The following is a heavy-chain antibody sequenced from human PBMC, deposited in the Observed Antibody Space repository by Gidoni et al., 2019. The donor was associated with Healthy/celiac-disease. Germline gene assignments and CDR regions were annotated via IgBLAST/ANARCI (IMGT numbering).Heavy chain of an antibody. CDR1: GFTFSSYG. Sequence: QVQLVESGGGVVQPGRSLRLSCAASGFTFSSYGMHWVSQAPGKGLEWVAVIWYDGRNKYYADSVKGRFTISRDNSKNTRYLQMNSLRAEDTAVYYCARGRGDTLGELSKSYYYGMDVWGQGTTVTVSS. J-gene: IGHJ6*02. CDR2: IWYDGRNK. CDR3: ARGRGDTLGELSKSYYYGMDV. D-gene: IGHD3-16*02. V-gene: IGHV3-33*01.